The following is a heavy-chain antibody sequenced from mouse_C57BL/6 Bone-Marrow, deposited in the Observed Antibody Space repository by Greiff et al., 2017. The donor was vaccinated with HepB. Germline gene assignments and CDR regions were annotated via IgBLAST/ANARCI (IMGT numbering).Heavy chain of an antibody. Sequence: QVQLQQSAAALVRPGASVKMSCKASGYTFPSYNMHWVKQTPRQGLEWIGAIYPGNGDTSYNQKFKGKATLTVDKSSSTAYMQLSSLTSEDSAVYFCARSQCYFGSSEFACWGQGTLVTVSA. J-gene: IGHJ3*01. CDR1: GYTFPSYN. CDR3: ARSQCYFGSSEFAC. CDR2: IYPGNGDT. D-gene: IGHD1-1*01. V-gene: IGHV1-12*01.